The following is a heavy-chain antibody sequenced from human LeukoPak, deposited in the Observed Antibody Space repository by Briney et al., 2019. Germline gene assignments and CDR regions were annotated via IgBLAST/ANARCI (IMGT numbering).Heavy chain of an antibody. Sequence: HPGGSLRLSCAASGFTVSNDYMAWVRQAPGRGLELVSLIYGDGTTFYTDSVKGRFTISRDNFKNTLYLQMSSLRPEDTALYYCARDRAGAQSWVALDPWGQGTLVTVSS. CDR3: ARDRAGAQSWVALDP. CDR2: IYGDGTT. J-gene: IGHJ5*02. V-gene: IGHV3-66*02. CDR1: GFTVSNDY. D-gene: IGHD3-10*01.